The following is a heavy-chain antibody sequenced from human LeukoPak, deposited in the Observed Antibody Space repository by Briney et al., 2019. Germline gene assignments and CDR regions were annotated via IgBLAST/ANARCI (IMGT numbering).Heavy chain of an antibody. CDR2: ISGSGGST. J-gene: IGHJ4*02. D-gene: IGHD2-15*01. V-gene: IGHV3-23*01. CDR3: AKDSRKAVRLLPVAGGYYFDY. CDR1: GLTFSSYW. Sequence: GGSLRLSCAASGLTFSSYWMSWVRQAPGKGLEWVSAISGSGGSTYYADSVKGRFTISRDNSKNTLYLQMNSLRAEDTAVYYCAKDSRKAVRLLPVAGGYYFDYWGQGTLVTVSS.